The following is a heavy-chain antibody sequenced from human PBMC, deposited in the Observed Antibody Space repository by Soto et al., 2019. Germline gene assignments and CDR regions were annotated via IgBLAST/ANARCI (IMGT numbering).Heavy chain of an antibody. J-gene: IGHJ4*02. CDR2: IYWHDDK. CDR1: GFSLTTTGVG. CDR3: AHRGGAAVCLDYFDY. V-gene: IGHV2-5*01. Sequence: QITLKESGPTLVKPTQTLTLTCTFSGFSLTTTGVGVSLIRQPPGKALAWLALIYWHDDKRYSPSLKSRLTITKDTAKHQVVLTMTNMDPVDTATDYVAHRGGAAVCLDYFDYWRQGALVTVSS. D-gene: IGHD6-13*01.